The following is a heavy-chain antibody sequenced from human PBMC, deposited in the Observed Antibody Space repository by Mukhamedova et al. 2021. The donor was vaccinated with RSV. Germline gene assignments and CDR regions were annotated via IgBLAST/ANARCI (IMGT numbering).Heavy chain of an antibody. V-gene: IGHV3-9*01. J-gene: IGHJ4*02. Sequence: EWVSGISWNSGSIGYADSVKGRFTISRDNAKNSLYLQMNSLRAEDTALYYCAKGIWDGYSSGWRYFDYCGQGTLVTVSS. CDR2: ISWNSGSI. D-gene: IGHD6-19*01. CDR3: AKGIWDGYSSGWRYFDY.